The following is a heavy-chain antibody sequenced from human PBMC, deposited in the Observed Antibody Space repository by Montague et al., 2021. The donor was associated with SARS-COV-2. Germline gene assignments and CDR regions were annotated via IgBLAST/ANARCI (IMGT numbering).Heavy chain of an antibody. J-gene: IGHJ4*02. CDR2: IYYSGST. CDR3: ARAPVAHITIFGVVTSFDY. Sequence: SETLSLTCTVSGGSISSYYWSWIRQPPGKGLEWIGYIYYSGSTNYNPSLKSRVTISVDTSKNQFSLKLSSVTAADTAVYYCARAPVAHITIFGVVTSFDYRGQGTLVTVPS. D-gene: IGHD3-3*01. V-gene: IGHV4-59*01. CDR1: GGSISSYY.